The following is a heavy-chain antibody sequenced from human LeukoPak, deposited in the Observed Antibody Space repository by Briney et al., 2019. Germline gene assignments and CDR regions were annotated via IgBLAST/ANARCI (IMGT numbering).Heavy chain of an antibody. D-gene: IGHD6-19*01. CDR3: ARERSSSGFEPFDY. V-gene: IGHV1-8*01. Sequence: GASVKVSCKASGYTFTSYDINWVRQATGQGLEWMGWMNPNSGNTGYAQKFQGRVTMTRNTSISTAYMELSSLRSEDTAVYYCARERSSSGFEPFDYWGQGTLVTVSS. J-gene: IGHJ4*02. CDR1: GYTFTSYD. CDR2: MNPNSGNT.